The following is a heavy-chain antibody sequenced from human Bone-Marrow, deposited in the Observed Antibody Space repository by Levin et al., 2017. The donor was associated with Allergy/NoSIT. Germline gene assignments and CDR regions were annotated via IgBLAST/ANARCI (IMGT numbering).Heavy chain of an antibody. CDR2: ITASGHKT. Sequence: GGSLRLSCAASGFTFSDYAITWVRQAPGKGLAWVSAITASGHKTYYSNSAEGRFSVSRDNAGKTVYLQMNSLQGDDKAVYYCAREKGAARGWDTVYYWGQGALVIVSP. CDR3: AREKGAARGWDTVYY. V-gene: IGHV3-23*01. CDR1: GFTFSDYA. D-gene: IGHD6-19*01. J-gene: IGHJ4*02.